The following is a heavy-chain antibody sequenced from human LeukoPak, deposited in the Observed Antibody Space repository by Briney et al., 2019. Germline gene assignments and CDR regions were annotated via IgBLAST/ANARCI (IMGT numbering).Heavy chain of an antibody. CDR2: IYYSGST. D-gene: IGHD2-15*01. Sequence: SETLSLTCTVSGGSISSNSYYWGWIRQPPGKGLEWIGSIYYSGSTYYNPSLKSRVTISVDTSKNQFSLKLSSVTAADTAVYYCARPDGYCSGGSCYSNWGQGTLVTVSS. CDR1: GGSISSNSYY. CDR3: ARPDGYCSGGSCYSN. V-gene: IGHV4-39*01. J-gene: IGHJ4*02.